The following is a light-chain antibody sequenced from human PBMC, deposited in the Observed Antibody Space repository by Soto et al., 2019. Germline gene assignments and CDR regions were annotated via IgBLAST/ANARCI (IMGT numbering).Light chain of an antibody. J-gene: IGKJ1*01. CDR2: GAS. CDR1: QSISDT. V-gene: IGKV3-20*01. Sequence: EIVMTQSPATLSVSPVGRATRSWRASQSISDTVAWYQQKPGQAPRLLIFGASKRATCIPDRFSGSGSGRDFTLTISGLEPEDSAVYYCQQYGSSRTFGQGTKVDI. CDR3: QQYGSSRT.